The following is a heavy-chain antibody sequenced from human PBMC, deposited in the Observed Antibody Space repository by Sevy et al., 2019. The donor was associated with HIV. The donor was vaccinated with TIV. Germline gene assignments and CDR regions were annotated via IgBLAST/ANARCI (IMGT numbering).Heavy chain of an antibody. V-gene: IGHV3-21*01. J-gene: IGHJ4*02. CDR3: ANDATSVSPSDY. CDR2: ISSSSSYI. D-gene: IGHD1-26*01. CDR1: GFTFSSYS. Sequence: GGSLRLSCAASGFTFSSYSMNWVRQAPGKGLEWVSSISSSSSYIYYADSVKGRFTISRDNAKNSLYLQMNSLRAEDTAVYYCANDATSVSPSDYWGQGTLVTVSS.